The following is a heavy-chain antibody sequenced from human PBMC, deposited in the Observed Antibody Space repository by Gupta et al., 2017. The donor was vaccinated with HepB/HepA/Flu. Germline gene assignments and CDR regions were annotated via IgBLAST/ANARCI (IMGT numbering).Heavy chain of an antibody. CDR1: GYTFTGYC. CDR3: ARDRGRTYYYDSSGYYTFDY. Sequence: QVQLVQSGAEVKKPGASVKVSCKASGYTFTGYCMPWVRQAPGQGLEWMGWINPNSGGKNYAQKFQGRVTMTRDTSISTAYMELSRLRYDDTAVYYCARDRGRTYYYDSSGYYTFDYWGQGTLVTVSS. CDR2: INPNSGGK. V-gene: IGHV1-2*02. J-gene: IGHJ4*02. D-gene: IGHD3-22*01.